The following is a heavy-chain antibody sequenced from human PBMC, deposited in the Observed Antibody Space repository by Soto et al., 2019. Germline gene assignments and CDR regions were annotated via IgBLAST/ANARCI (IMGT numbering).Heavy chain of an antibody. CDR2: INAGNGNT. D-gene: IGHD2-15*01. V-gene: IGHV1-3*01. CDR3: TRGPGGPDGPGDY. J-gene: IGHJ4*02. Sequence: QVQLVQSGAEVKKPGASVKVSCKASGYTFTSYAMHWVRQAPGQRLEWMGWINAGNGNTKYSQKFQGRVTITRDTSASTAYMELSSLRSEDTAVYYCTRGPGGPDGPGDYWGQGTLVTVSS. CDR1: GYTFTSYA.